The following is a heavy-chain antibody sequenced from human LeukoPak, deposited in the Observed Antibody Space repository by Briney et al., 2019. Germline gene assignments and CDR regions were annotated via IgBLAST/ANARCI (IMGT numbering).Heavy chain of an antibody. CDR1: GFAFSAYA. CDR3: ARNSYGGYIFDY. Sequence: GRSLRLSCAASGFAFSAYAMHWVRQAPGKGLEWVAIIWYDGSDENYADSVKGRFTISRDNSKNTLYLQMNSLSAEDTAVYYCARNSYGGYIFDYWSQGTLVTVSS. V-gene: IGHV3-33*01. CDR2: IWYDGSDE. J-gene: IGHJ4*02. D-gene: IGHD5-12*01.